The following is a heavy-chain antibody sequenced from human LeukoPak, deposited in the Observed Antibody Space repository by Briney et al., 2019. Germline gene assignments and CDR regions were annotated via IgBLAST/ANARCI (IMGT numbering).Heavy chain of an antibody. D-gene: IGHD4/OR15-4a*01. CDR2: INPNSGGT. CDR3: ARRAGAYSHPYDY. V-gene: IGHV1-2*02. CDR1: GYTFTGYY. Sequence: ASVKVSCKASGYTFTGYYMHWVRQAPGQGLEWMGWINPNSGGTNYAQKFQGRVTMTRYTSISTAYMELSRLRSDDTAVYYCARRAGAYSHPYDYWGQGTLVTVSS. J-gene: IGHJ4*02.